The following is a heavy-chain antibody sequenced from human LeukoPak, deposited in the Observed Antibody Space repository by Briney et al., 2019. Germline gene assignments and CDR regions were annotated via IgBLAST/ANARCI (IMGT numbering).Heavy chain of an antibody. CDR2: ISYDGSNK. CDR1: GFMFSSYG. D-gene: IGHD3-10*01. CDR3: AKDHLWFGELLFSNAMDV. V-gene: IGHV3-30*18. J-gene: IGHJ6*02. Sequence: PGGSLRLSCAASGFMFSSYGMHWVRQGPGKGLEWVAVISYDGSNKYYADSVKGRFTISRDNSKNTLYLQMNSLRAEDTAVYYCAKDHLWFGELLFSNAMDVWGQGTTVTVSS.